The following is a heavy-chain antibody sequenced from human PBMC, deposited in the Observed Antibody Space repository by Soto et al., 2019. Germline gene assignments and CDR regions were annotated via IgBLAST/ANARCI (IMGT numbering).Heavy chain of an antibody. CDR1: GGTFSSYA. CDR2: IIPIFGTA. V-gene: IGHV1-69*13. J-gene: IGHJ5*02. CDR3: AREGLRYFVWLLPDPSHWFDP. Sequence: AAVKVSCKASGGTFSSYAISWVRQAPGQGLEWMGGIIPIFGTANYAQKFQGRVTITADESTSTAYMELSSLRSEDTAVYYCAREGLRYFVWLLPDPSHWFDPWGQGTLVTVSS. D-gene: IGHD3-9*01.